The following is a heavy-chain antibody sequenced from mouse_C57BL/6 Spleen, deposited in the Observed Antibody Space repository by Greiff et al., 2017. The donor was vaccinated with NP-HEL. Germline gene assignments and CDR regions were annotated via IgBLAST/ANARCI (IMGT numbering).Heavy chain of an antibody. CDR2: ISNGGGST. Sequence: EVQLVESGGGLVQPGGSLKLSCAASGFTFSDYYMYWVRQTPEKRLEWVAYISNGGGSTYYPDTVKGRFTISRDNAKNTLYLQMSRLKSEDTAMYYCARHAGAFDYWGHGTTLTVSS. J-gene: IGHJ2*01. V-gene: IGHV5-12*01. D-gene: IGHD3-1*01. CDR1: GFTFSDYY. CDR3: ARHAGAFDY.